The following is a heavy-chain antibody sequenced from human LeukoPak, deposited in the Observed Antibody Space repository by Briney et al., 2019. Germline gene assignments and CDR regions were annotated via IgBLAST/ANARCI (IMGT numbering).Heavy chain of an antibody. Sequence: PSETLSLTCAVSGYSISSGYYWGWIRQPPGKGLEWIGTIYHSGSTYYNPSLKSRVTISVDTSKNQLSLKLSSVTAADTAVYYCARQGEGADVWGKGTTVTVSS. CDR3: ARQGEGADV. J-gene: IGHJ6*04. D-gene: IGHD2-21*01. CDR1: GYSISSGYY. V-gene: IGHV4-38-2*01. CDR2: IYHSGST.